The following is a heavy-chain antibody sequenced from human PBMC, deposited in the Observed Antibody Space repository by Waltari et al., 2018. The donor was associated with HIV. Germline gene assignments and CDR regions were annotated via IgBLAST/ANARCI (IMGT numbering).Heavy chain of an antibody. V-gene: IGHV4-59*01. Sequence: QVQLQESGPGLVKPSETLSLTCSVSGGSIRDSFWSWLRLPPGKGLEWVGHVSSTGNAKYNPSLQSRVAISVDTSKSQFSLRLTSVTAADTAVYFCARVKAYYYDNSGFYFFDYWGQGTLVTVSS. CDR1: GGSIRDSF. J-gene: IGHJ4*02. D-gene: IGHD3-22*01. CDR3: ARVKAYYYDNSGFYFFDY. CDR2: VSSTGNA.